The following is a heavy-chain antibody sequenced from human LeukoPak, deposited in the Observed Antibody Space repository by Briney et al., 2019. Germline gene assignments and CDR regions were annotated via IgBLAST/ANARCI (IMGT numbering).Heavy chain of an antibody. Sequence: SETLSLTCTVSGGSISSYYWSWVRQPAGKGLEWIGRIYTSGSTNYNPSLKSRVTMSVDTSKNQFSLKPSSVTAADTAVYYCAREFLDYYDSSGYFRFDYWGQGTLVTVSS. V-gene: IGHV4-4*07. D-gene: IGHD3-22*01. CDR3: AREFLDYYDSSGYFRFDY. CDR1: GGSISSYY. J-gene: IGHJ4*02. CDR2: IYTSGST.